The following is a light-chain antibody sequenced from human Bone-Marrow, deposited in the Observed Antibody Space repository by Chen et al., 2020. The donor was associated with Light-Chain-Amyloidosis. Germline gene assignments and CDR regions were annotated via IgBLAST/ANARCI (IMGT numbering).Light chain of an antibody. Sequence: SYELTQPPSVSVSPGQTARITCSGDDLPTKYAYWYQQKPGQAPVLVIHRDTERPSGMSERLAGSSSGTTATLTISGVQAEEEADYHCQSADSSGTYEVIFGGGTKLTVL. V-gene: IGLV3-25*02. J-gene: IGLJ2*01. CDR3: QSADSSGTYEVI. CDR2: RDT. CDR1: DLPTKY.